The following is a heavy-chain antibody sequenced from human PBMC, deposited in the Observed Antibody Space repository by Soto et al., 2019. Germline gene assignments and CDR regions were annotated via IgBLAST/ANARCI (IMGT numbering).Heavy chain of an antibody. J-gene: IGHJ4*02. CDR2: IYWDDDK. CDR1: GFSLTTSGVG. Sequence: QITLNESGPTVVRPTETLTLTCRFSGFSLTTSGVGVGWIRQSPGKAPEWLALIYWDDDKRYSESLKSRLTIRKDTANKHVLLTVSDLDPTDTATYYCAHRVLRTVFGLVTTTAIYFDFWGQGTPVAVSS. V-gene: IGHV2-5*02. CDR3: AHRVLRTVFGLVTTTAIYFDF. D-gene: IGHD3-3*01.